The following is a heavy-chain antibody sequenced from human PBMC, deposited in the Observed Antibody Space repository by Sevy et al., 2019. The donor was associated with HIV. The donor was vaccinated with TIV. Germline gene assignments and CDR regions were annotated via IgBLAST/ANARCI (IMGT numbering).Heavy chain of an antibody. J-gene: IGHJ4*02. V-gene: IGHV3-7*03. Sequence: GGSLRLSCAASGFTFSSYWTSWVRQAPGKGLEWVANIKQDGSEKYYVDSVKGRFTISRDNAKNSLYLQMNSLRAEDTAVYYCARDGQFITMVRGVNGLDYWGQGTLVTVSS. CDR1: GFTFSSYW. CDR2: IKQDGSEK. D-gene: IGHD3-10*01. CDR3: ARDGQFITMVRGVNGLDY.